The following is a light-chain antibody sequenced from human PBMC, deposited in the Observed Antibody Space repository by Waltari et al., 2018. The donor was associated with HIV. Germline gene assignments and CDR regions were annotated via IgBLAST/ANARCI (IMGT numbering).Light chain of an antibody. CDR2: YDT. CDR1: STNIGHNA. J-gene: IGLJ2*01. Sequence: QSLLTQQPSVSGAPRQSVTISCSGTSTNIGHNAVNWYQQLPGQPPRLLIYYDTLVPSGVSDRFSGSRSDTSASLAISGLQSEDEADYYCATWDDTLNALVFGGGTRLTVL. CDR3: ATWDDTLNALV. V-gene: IGLV1-36*01.